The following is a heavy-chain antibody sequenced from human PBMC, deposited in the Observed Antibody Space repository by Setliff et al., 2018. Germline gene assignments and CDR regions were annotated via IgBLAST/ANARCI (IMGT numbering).Heavy chain of an antibody. CDR3: ARDRFYNSWSGTSITAPHDAFDI. CDR2: INPSGGLT. V-gene: IGHV1-46*03. J-gene: IGHJ3*02. D-gene: IGHD3-3*01. CDR1: GYTLSKYY. Sequence: ASVKVPCKASGYTLSKYYMHWVRQAPGQGLEWMGIINPSGGLTKYAQKFQGRVTMTSDTSTNTVYLEVSSLRSEDTAVYFCARDRFYNSWSGTSITAPHDAFDIWGQGTMVTVSS.